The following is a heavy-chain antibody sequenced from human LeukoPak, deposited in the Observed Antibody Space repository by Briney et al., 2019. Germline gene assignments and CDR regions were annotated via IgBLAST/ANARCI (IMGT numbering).Heavy chain of an antibody. V-gene: IGHV3-23*01. Sequence: GGSLRLSCAASGFTFSSYAMSWVRQAPGKGLEWVSAISGSGGSTYYADSVKGRFTISRDNSKNTLYLQMNSLRAEDTAVYYCAKAGPRITMVRGATFIDYWGQGTLVTVSS. CDR2: ISGSGGST. J-gene: IGHJ4*02. D-gene: IGHD3-10*01. CDR1: GFTFSSYA. CDR3: AKAGPRITMVRGATFIDY.